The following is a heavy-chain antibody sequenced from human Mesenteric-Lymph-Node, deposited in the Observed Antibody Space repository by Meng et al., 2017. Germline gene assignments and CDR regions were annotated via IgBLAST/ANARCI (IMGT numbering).Heavy chain of an antibody. CDR1: GFTFSNYA. CDR2: ISGSGDNT. J-gene: IGHJ4*02. Sequence: GGSLRLSCAASGFTFSNYAMNWVRQAPGKGLEWVSGISGSGDNTYYIDSVKGRITISRDNSKNTVYLQMNSLRAEDTAAYYCAKELSSSPARGGNDYWGQGTLVTVSS. D-gene: IGHD2-2*01. CDR3: AKELSSSPARGGNDY. V-gene: IGHV3-23*01.